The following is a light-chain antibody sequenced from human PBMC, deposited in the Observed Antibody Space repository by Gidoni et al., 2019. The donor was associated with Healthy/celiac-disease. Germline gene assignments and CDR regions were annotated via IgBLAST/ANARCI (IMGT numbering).Light chain of an antibody. CDR2: SNN. J-gene: IGLJ3*02. Sequence: SVLTQPPSASGTPVPRVTISCSGSSSNIGSTTVNWYQQLPGTAPKLLIYSNNQRPSGVPDRFSGSKSGTSASLAISGLQSEDEADYYCAAWDDSLNGWVFGGGTKLTVL. V-gene: IGLV1-44*01. CDR1: SSNIGSTT. CDR3: AAWDDSLNGWV.